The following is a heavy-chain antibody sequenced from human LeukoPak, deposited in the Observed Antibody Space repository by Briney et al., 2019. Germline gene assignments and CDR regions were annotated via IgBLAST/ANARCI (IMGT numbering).Heavy chain of an antibody. V-gene: IGHV1-69*04. D-gene: IGHD3-9*01. CDR2: IIPIFGIA. CDR1: GGTLTSYA. J-gene: IGHJ4*02. Sequence: GASVKVSCKASGGTLTSYAISWVRQAPGQGLEWMGRIIPIFGIANYAQKFQGRVTITADKSTSTAYMELSSLRSEDTAVYYCARDLPYYDILTGSGVFDYWGQGTLVTVSS. CDR3: ARDLPYYDILTGSGVFDY.